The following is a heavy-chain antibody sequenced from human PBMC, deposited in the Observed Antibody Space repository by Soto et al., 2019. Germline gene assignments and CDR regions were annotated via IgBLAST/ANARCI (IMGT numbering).Heavy chain of an antibody. Sequence: QVQLVESGGGVVQPGRSLRLSCAASGFTFSSYGMHWVRQAPGKGLEWVAVISYDGSNKYYADSVKGRFTISRDNSKNTLSLQMNSLRAEDTAVYYCAKGDSSGSYPPSFDYWGQGTLVTVSS. CDR2: ISYDGSNK. D-gene: IGHD1-26*01. CDR3: AKGDSSGSYPPSFDY. CDR1: GFTFSSYG. J-gene: IGHJ4*02. V-gene: IGHV3-30*18.